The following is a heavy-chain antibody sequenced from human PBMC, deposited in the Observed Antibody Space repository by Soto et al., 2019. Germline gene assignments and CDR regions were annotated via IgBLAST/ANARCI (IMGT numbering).Heavy chain of an antibody. D-gene: IGHD3-22*01. V-gene: IGHV4-61*01. J-gene: IGHJ4*02. CDR3: ASARLEYYYDSSGYYYYFDY. CDR1: GGSVSSGSYY. Sequence: SETLSLTCTVSGGSVSSGSYYWSWIRQPPGKGLEWIGYIYYSGSTNYNPSLKSRVTISVDTSKNQFSLKLSSVTAADTAVYYCASARLEYYYDSSGYYYYFDYWGQGTLVT. CDR2: IYYSGST.